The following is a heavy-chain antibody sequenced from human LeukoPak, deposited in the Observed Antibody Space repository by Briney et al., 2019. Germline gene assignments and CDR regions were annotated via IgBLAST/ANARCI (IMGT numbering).Heavy chain of an antibody. V-gene: IGHV1-46*01. CDR2: INPSGRTT. CDR3: ARNIEPLGAVAGPVDY. J-gene: IGHJ4*02. CDR1: GNTFTSQY. Sequence: PSLNTSFKASGNTFTSQYMVWARQAPGQGIECSGIINPSGRTTSYAQKFQGRVTMTRDTSTSTVYMELSSLRSEDTAVYYCARNIEPLGAVAGPVDYWGQGTLVTVSS. D-gene: IGHD6-19*01.